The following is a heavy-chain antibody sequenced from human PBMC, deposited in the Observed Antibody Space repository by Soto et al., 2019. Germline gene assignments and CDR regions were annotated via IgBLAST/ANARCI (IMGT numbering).Heavy chain of an antibody. V-gene: IGHV4-28*01. J-gene: IGHJ4*02. Sequence: SETLSLTCTVPGYSIGSYNWWGWIRQPPGKGLEWIGYIYYTGSTYYNLSLKSRVTLSVDTAKDQFSMTLGSVTAADTAVYYGARNSGLKTGRLDYWGPGILVTVSS. CDR2: IYYTGST. D-gene: IGHD3-10*01. CDR1: GYSIGSYNW. CDR3: ARNSGLKTGRLDY.